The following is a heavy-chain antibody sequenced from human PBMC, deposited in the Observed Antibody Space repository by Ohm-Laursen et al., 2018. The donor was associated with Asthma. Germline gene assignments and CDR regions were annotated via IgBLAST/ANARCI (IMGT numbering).Heavy chain of an antibody. J-gene: IGHJ4*02. CDR3: ARGNLEGLQ. D-gene: IGHD5-24*01. CDR1: GFTFSDYF. CDR2: IFPDGRHT. V-gene: IGHV3-74*01. Sequence: SLRLSCAASGFTFSDYFMHWVRQRPGGGLDWISHIFPDGRHTNYADSVKGRFTISRDDAKNTLHLQMNSLRADDSAVYYCARGNLEGLQWGQGTLVTVSS.